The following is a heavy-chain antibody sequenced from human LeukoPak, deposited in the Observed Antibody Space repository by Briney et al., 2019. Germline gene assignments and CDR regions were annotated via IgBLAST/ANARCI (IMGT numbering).Heavy chain of an antibody. CDR3: ARPVYDSSGYYYYFDY. J-gene: IGHJ4*02. CDR1: GGSFSGYY. Sequence: SETLSLTCAVYGGSFSGYYWSWIRQPPGKGLEWIGEINHSGSTNYNPSLKSRVTISVDTSKNQFSLKLSSVTAADTAVYYCARPVYDSSGYYYYFDYWGQGTLVTVSS. V-gene: IGHV4-34*01. D-gene: IGHD3-22*01. CDR2: INHSGST.